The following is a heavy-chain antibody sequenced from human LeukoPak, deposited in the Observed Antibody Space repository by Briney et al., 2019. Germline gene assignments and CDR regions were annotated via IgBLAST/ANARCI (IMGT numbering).Heavy chain of an antibody. CDR1: GFTFSSYW. J-gene: IGHJ4*02. Sequence: GGSLRLSCAASGFTFSSYWRSWVRQAPGKGLEWMANIKQDGREKYYMDSVKGRSTISRDDAKNSLYLQMNSLRAEDTAVYYCARDFGGYDYPPDYWGQGTLVTVSS. CDR3: ARDFGGYDYPPDY. V-gene: IGHV3-7*04. D-gene: IGHD5-12*01. CDR2: IKQDGREK.